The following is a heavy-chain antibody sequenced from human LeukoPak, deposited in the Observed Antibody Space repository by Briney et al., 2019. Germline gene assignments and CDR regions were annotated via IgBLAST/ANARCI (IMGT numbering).Heavy chain of an antibody. Sequence: GGSLRLSCAASGFTFSSYEMNWVRQAPGKGLEWVSYISSSGSTIYCADSVKGRFTISRDNAKNSLYLQMNSLRAEDTAVYYCAKDTYGLARVTLVGGDYWGQGTLVTVSS. D-gene: IGHD3-10*02. J-gene: IGHJ4*02. V-gene: IGHV3-48*03. CDR2: ISSSGSTI. CDR3: AKDTYGLARVTLVGGDY. CDR1: GFTFSSYE.